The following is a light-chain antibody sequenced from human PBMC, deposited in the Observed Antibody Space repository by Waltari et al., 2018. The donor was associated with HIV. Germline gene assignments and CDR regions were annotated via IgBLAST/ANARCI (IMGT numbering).Light chain of an antibody. Sequence: SALSQPPSVSGSPRQSVTISSTGPSRDIGTYNRVSWYTQPPGAAPKLMIFAVSHRPSGVPVRFSGSKSGNTASLTISGLQAEDEATYYCSLYTSTNTYVFGTGTEVTVL. J-gene: IGLJ1*01. V-gene: IGLV2-18*01. CDR1: SRDIGTYNR. CDR2: AVS. CDR3: SLYTSTNTYV.